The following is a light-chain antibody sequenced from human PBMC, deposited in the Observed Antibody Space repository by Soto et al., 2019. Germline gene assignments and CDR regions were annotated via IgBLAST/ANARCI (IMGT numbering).Light chain of an antibody. J-gene: IGKJ2*01. V-gene: IGKV3-20*01. CDR3: QVSGRSALYT. CDR2: GAS. CDR1: QSVSSSS. Sequence: EIGLKQSPGTLSLYQGERATLSCRASQSVSSSSLAWYQQKRGQAPRLLIYGASSRATGIPDRFSGGGSGTDFTLTISRLEPEDFAVYYCQVSGRSALYTFGQGTKVDI.